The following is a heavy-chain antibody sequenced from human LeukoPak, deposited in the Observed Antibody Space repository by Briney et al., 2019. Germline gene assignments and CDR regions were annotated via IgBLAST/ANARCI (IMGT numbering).Heavy chain of an antibody. CDR2: VNPNSGNT. CDR3: ARVTYYHILTGSYSGGDFDY. J-gene: IGHJ4*02. Sequence: GASVTVSYKASGYTFTSYDINWVRQATGQRRGWMGWVNPNSGNTGYAQKFQGRGTMTRDTSTSTAYRELSSLRSEDTAVYYCARVTYYHILTGSYSGGDFDYGGQGTLVTVSS. V-gene: IGHV1-8*01. CDR1: GYTFTSYD. D-gene: IGHD3-9*01.